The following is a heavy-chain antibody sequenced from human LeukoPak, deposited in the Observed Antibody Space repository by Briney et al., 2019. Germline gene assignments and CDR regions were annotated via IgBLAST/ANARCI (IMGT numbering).Heavy chain of an antibody. V-gene: IGHV4-38-2*02. J-gene: IGHJ4*02. D-gene: IGHD6-13*01. CDR1: GYSISSGYY. CDR3: ARGSGIAAAGTNYFDY. CDR2: IYRRGST. Sequence: SETLSLTCTVSGYSISSGYYWGWIRQSPGKGLEWIGNIYRRGSTHYNPSLKSRVTISVDTSKNQFSLKLSSVTAADTAVYYCARGSGIAAAGTNYFDYWGQGTLVTVSS.